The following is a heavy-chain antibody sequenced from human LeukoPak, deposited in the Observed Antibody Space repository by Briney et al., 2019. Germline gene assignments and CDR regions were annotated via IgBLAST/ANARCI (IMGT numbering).Heavy chain of an antibody. J-gene: IGHJ4*02. Sequence: GGSLRLSCAASGFTVSSNYMSWVRQAPGKGLEWVSVIYSGGSTYYADSVKGRFTISRDNSKNTLYLQMNSLRAEDTAVYYCARAPFWYYDSSGYPGSTYYFDYWGQGTLVTVSS. V-gene: IGHV3-66*01. CDR2: IYSGGST. CDR3: ARAPFWYYDSSGYPGSTYYFDY. D-gene: IGHD3-22*01. CDR1: GFTVSSNY.